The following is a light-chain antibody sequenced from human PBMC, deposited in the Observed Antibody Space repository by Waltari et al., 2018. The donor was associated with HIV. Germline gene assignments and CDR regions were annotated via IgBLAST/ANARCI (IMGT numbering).Light chain of an antibody. CDR2: RNN. V-gene: IGLV1-47*01. CDR3: AAWDDSLSGLV. J-gene: IGLJ3*02. CDR1: SSNIGGNY. Sequence: QSVLTQPPSASGTPGQRVPISCSGSSSNIGGNYVYWYQQLPGTAPKLLNYRNNRRPSGVPDRFSGSKSGTSASLAISGLRSEDEADYYCAAWDDSLSGLVFGGGTKLTVL.